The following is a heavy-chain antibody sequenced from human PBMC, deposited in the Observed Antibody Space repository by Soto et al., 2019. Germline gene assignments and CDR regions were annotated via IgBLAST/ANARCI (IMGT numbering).Heavy chain of an antibody. D-gene: IGHD3-16*02. Sequence: GDSVKVCFNASGGTFSSYAISLVRQAPGQGLEWIGGIIPIFGTANYAQKFQGRVTITADKSTSTAYMELSSLRSEDTAVYYCARGPADGDYVWGSYRPSYYFDYWGQGTMVTVSS. CDR1: GGTFSSYA. J-gene: IGHJ4*02. V-gene: IGHV1-69*06. CDR2: IIPIFGTA. CDR3: ARGPADGDYVWGSYRPSYYFDY.